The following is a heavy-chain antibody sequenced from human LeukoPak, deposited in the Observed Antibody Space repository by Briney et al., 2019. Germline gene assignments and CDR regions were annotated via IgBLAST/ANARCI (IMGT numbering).Heavy chain of an antibody. CDR3: ARVYYSRSYDYWYFDL. J-gene: IGHJ2*01. CDR1: GFTFSDYY. Sequence: PGGSLRLSCAASGFTFSDYYMSWIRQAPGKGLEWVSYISSSGSTIYYADSVKGRFTISRDNAKNSLYLQMNSLRAEDTAVYYCARVYYSRSYDYWYFDLWGRGTLVTVSS. V-gene: IGHV3-11*01. D-gene: IGHD6-13*01. CDR2: ISSSGSTI.